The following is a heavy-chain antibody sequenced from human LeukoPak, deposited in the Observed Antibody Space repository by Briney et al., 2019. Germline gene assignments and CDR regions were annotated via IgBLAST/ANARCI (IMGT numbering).Heavy chain of an antibody. J-gene: IGHJ3*02. D-gene: IGHD2-21*02. V-gene: IGHV1-18*01. CDR3: ARDSPGGSLAYCGGDCYSDAFDI. Sequence: ASVKVSCKASGYTFTSYGISWVRQAPGQGLEWVGWISAYNGNTNYAQKLQGRVTMTTDTSTSTAYMELRSLRSDDTAVYYCARDSPGGSLAYCGGDCYSDAFDIWGQGTMVTVSS. CDR2: ISAYNGNT. CDR1: GYTFTSYG.